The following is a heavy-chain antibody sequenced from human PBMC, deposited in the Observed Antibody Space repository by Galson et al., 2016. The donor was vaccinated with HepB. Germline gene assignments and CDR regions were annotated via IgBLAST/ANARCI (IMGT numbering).Heavy chain of an antibody. V-gene: IGHV3-23*01. CDR3: AKERGSRITMVRGVLDAFDI. Sequence: SLRLSCAASGFTFSTYAMSWVRQAPGKGLEWVSGIRGSGGGIDYADSVKGRFTISRDNSKNTLYLQMSSLRAEDTAVYYCAKERGSRITMVRGVLDAFDIWGQGKMVTVSS. J-gene: IGHJ3*02. CDR2: IRGSGGGI. CDR1: GFTFSTYA. D-gene: IGHD3-10*01.